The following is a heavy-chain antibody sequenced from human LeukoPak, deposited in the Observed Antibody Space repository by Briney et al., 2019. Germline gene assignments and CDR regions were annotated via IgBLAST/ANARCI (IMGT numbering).Heavy chain of an antibody. CDR1: GFTFSSYS. CDR2: ISSSSSYI. Sequence: PGGSLRLSCAASGFTFSSYSMNWVRQAPGKGLEWVSSISSSSSYIYYAVSAKGRFTISRDNAKNSLYLQMNSLRAEDTAVYYCARDPTQDYGDLVKSLDYWGQGTLVTVSS. V-gene: IGHV3-21*01. D-gene: IGHD4-17*01. J-gene: IGHJ4*02. CDR3: ARDPTQDYGDLVKSLDY.